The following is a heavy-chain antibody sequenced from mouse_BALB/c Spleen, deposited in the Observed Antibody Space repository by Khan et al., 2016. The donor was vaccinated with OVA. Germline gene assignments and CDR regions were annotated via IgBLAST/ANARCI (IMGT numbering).Heavy chain of an antibody. V-gene: IGHV3-2*02. CDR2: ISSSGST. CDR3: ARDVSRYNYAMDY. CDR1: GYSITSDYA. D-gene: IGHD1-3*01. Sequence: EVQLVESGPGLVKPSQSLSLTCTVTGYSITSDYAWNWIRQFPGNKLEWMGYISSSGSTNYNPALKSRISITRDTSKNQFFLQLNSVTTEDTAAYYCARDVSRYNYAMDYWGQGTSVTVSS. J-gene: IGHJ4*01.